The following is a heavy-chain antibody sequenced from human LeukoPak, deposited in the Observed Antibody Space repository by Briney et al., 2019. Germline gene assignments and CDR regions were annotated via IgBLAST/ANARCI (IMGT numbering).Heavy chain of an antibody. J-gene: IGHJ4*02. CDR2: INYSGNT. V-gene: IGHV4-39*01. CDR3: ARQVSGTSKIDY. CDR1: GGSISSSSYY. Sequence: SKTLSLTCAVSGGSISSSSYYWGWIRQPPGKGLEWIGMINYSGNTYYSPSLKSRVTISVDTSKNQFSLKLSSVTAADTAVYRCARQVSGTSKIDYWGQGTLATVSS. D-gene: IGHD1-26*01.